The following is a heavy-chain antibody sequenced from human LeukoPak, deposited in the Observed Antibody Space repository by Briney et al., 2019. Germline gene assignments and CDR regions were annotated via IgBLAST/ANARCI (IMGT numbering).Heavy chain of an antibody. CDR3: VRDGYCSSTICYWYNAFDM. V-gene: IGHV3-48*03. D-gene: IGHD2-2*01. J-gene: IGHJ3*02. Sequence: PGGSLRLSCAASGFTFSSYEMSWVRQAPGKGLEWVSYIATGGSAIYYADSVKGRFAISRDNAKNSLYLQMNSPRAEDMAVYYCVRDGYCSSTICYWYNAFDMWGQGTMVTVSS. CDR1: GFTFSSYE. CDR2: IATGGSAI.